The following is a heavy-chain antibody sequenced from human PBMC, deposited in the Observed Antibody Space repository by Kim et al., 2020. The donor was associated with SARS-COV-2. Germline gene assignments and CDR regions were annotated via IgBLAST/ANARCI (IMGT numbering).Heavy chain of an antibody. CDR3: ARVRFLEWYYFDY. J-gene: IGHJ4*02. D-gene: IGHD3-3*01. Sequence: TPALRSPVSVSVKTTKNQFSLKLRSVTAADTAVYYCARVRFLEWYYFDYWGQGTLVTVSS. V-gene: IGHV4-34*13.